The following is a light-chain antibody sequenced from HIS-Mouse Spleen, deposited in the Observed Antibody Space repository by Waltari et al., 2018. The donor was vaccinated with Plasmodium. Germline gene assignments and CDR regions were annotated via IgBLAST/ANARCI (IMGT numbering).Light chain of an antibody. CDR1: QSVSRSY. CDR2: GAS. Sequence: EIVLTQSPGTLSLSPGERATLTCRASQSVSRSYLAWYQQKPRQAPRLLIYGASSRATGIPDRFSGSGSGTDFTLTISRLEPEDFAVYYCQQYGSSPYTFGQGTKLEIK. CDR3: QQYGSSPYT. V-gene: IGKV3-20*01. J-gene: IGKJ2*01.